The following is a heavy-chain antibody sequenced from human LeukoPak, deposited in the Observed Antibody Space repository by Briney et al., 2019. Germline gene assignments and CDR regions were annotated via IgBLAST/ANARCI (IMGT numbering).Heavy chain of an antibody. J-gene: IGHJ6*02. CDR1: GYTFTGYY. D-gene: IGHD3-16*01. CDR3: ARDLAFYYYYGMDV. V-gene: IGHV1-2*02. CDR2: INPNSGGT. Sequence: ASVKVSCKASGYTFTGYYMHWVRQAPGQGLEWMRWINPNSGGTNYAQKFQGRVTMTRDTSISTAYMELSRLRSDDTAVYYCARDLAFYYYYGMDVWGQGTTVTVSS.